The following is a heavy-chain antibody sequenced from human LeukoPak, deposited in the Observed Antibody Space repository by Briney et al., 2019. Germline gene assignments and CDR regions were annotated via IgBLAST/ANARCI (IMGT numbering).Heavy chain of an antibody. J-gene: IGHJ4*02. CDR2: IYYSGSI. V-gene: IGHV4-59*01. D-gene: IGHD2/OR15-2a*01. CDR3: ARLRGNYFPDY. Sequence: SETLSLTCTVSGDSISGYYWTWIRQPPGKGLEWIGYIYYSGSIYYNPSLKSRITISVDTSKNQFSLRLSSVTAADTAVYYCARLRGNYFPDYWGQGTLVTVSS. CDR1: GDSISGYY.